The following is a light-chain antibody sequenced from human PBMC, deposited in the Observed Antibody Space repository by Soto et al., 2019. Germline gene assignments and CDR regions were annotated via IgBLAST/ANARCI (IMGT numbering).Light chain of an antibody. CDR1: SSNIGSNI. Sequence: QSVLTQPPSVSGTPGQRVTISCSGSSSNIGSNIYHWYQQLPGTAPTLLIYSNNQRPSGGPDRISGSXSGTSASXPXXGIQSEDEGDYYCSSWDGSLNAYVFGAGTKVTV. V-gene: IGLV1-44*01. J-gene: IGLJ1*01. CDR3: SSWDGSLNAYV. CDR2: SNN.